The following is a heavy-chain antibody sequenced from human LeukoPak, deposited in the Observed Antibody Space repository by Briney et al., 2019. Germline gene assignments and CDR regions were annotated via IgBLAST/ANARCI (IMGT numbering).Heavy chain of an antibody. Sequence: ASVKVSCKASGYTFTNYDINWVRQATGQGLEWMGWMNPNSGNTGYAQKFQERVTMTRNTSISTAYMELSSLRSEDTAVYYCARGPQTMGYSYYYYMDVWGKGTTVTVSS. V-gene: IGHV1-8*01. CDR2: MNPNSGNT. CDR3: ARGPQTMGYSYYYYMDV. D-gene: IGHD3-10*01. CDR1: GYTFTNYD. J-gene: IGHJ6*03.